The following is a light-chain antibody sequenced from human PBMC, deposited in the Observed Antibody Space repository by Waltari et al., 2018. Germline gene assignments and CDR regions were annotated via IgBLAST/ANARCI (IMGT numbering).Light chain of an antibody. CDR2: RTS. J-gene: IGKJ1*01. V-gene: IGKV3-15*01. Sequence: IVVTQPPATLSMSPGERATLSCRTSQTIGTSLAWYQQRPGQAPRLLIYRTSTRATGIPDRFSGSGSESEFTLTISSLQSEDVAVYYCQQYNNWPPGTFGQGTKVEI. CDR3: QQYNNWPPGT. CDR1: QTIGTS.